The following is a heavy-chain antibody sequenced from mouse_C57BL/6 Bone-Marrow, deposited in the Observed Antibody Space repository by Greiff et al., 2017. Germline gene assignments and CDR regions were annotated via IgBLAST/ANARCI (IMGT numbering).Heavy chain of an antibody. CDR2: IDPETGGT. V-gene: IGHV1-15*01. CDR3: TANDY. CDR1: GYTFTDYE. J-gene: IGHJ2*01. Sequence: VKLLESGAELVRPGASVTLSCKASGYTFTDYEMHWVKQTPVHGLEWIGAIDPETGGTAYNQKFKGKAILTADKSSSTAYMELRSLTSEDSAVXYCTANDYWGQGTTLTVSS.